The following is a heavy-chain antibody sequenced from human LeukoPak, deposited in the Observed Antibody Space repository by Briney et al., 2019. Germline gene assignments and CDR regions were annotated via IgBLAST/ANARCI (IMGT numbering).Heavy chain of an antibody. D-gene: IGHD5-12*01. CDR3: VRKYKATISFDP. CDR1: GGSISSYY. J-gene: IGHJ5*02. Sequence: SETLSLTCTVSGGSISSYYWSWIRQPAGKGLEWIGRIYTSGSTNYNPSLKSRATISLDTSKNQFSLKLSSVTAADTAVYYCVRKYKATISFDPWGQGTLVTVSS. CDR2: IYTSGST. V-gene: IGHV4-4*07.